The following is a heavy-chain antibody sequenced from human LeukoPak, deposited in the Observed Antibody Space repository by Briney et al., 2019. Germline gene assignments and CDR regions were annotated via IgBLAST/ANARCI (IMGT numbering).Heavy chain of an antibody. J-gene: IGHJ4*02. CDR2: IKQDGSEK. CDR1: GFTFSSYW. Sequence: GGSLRLSCAASGFTFSSYWMSWVRQAPGKGLEWVANIKQDGSEKYYVDSVKGRFTISRDNAKNSLYLQMNSLRAEDTAVYYCARDRGCSSTSCSNFDYWGQGTPVTVSS. CDR3: ARDRGCSSTSCSNFDY. D-gene: IGHD2-2*01. V-gene: IGHV3-7*01.